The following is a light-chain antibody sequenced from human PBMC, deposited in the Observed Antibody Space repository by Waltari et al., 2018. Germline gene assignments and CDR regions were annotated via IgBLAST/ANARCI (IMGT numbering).Light chain of an antibody. CDR2: GKN. J-gene: IGLJ1*01. V-gene: IGLV3-19*01. CDR3: YSRDNSGDHLSV. CDR1: SLRGYY. Sequence: SSELTQDPAVSVALGQTVRITCQGDSLRGYYASWYQQKPGQAPVLIIYGKNTRPSGIPDRVSGSSSGNTGSLTITVAQAEDEADYYCYSRDNSGDHLSVFGTGTKVTVL.